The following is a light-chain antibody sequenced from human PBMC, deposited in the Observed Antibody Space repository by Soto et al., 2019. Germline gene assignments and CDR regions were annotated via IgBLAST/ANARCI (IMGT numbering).Light chain of an antibody. J-gene: IGLJ1*01. CDR3: YSYTSRSTYV. CDR1: GSDIGSYNF. V-gene: IGLV2-14*01. Sequence: QSVLAQPASVSGSPGQSITISCTGTGSDIGSYNFVSWYQHHPGKAPKLMIYEVSNRPSGVSDRFSGSKSDNTASLSISGPQAEDEGDYYCYSYTSRSTYVFGTGTKVTVL. CDR2: EVS.